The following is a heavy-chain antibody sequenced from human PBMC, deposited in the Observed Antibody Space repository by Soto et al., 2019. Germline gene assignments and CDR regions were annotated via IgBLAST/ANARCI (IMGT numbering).Heavy chain of an antibody. CDR3: ARGEGYCSGGICYRWFDP. CDR2: INAGSGNT. J-gene: IGHJ5*02. V-gene: IGHV1-3*01. Sequence: QVQLVQSGAEVKRPGASVKLSCKASGYTFTEHAIHWVRQAPGQGLEWMGWINAGSGNTKYSQKFQGRVTTTRETSASTAYMELSSLRSEDTAVYFCARGEGYCSGGICYRWFDPWGQGSLVTVSS. D-gene: IGHD2-15*01. CDR1: GYTFTEHA.